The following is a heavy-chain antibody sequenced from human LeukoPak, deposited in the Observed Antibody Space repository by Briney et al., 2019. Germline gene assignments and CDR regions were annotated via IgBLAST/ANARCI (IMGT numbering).Heavy chain of an antibody. J-gene: IGHJ4*02. CDR3: ARPYTTSTYYFDY. D-gene: IGHD2-2*02. CDR2: ISYSGST. CDR1: GGSISSSSYW. Sequence: SETLSLTCTVSGGSISSSSYWWGWIRQPPGKGLEWIGSISYSGSTHYNPSLKSRVTISMDTSKNQFSLKLSSVTAADTAVYYCARPYTTSTYYFDYWGQGTLVTVSS. V-gene: IGHV4-39*01.